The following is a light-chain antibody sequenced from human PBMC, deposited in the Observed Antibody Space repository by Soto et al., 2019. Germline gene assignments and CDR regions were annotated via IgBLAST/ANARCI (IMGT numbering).Light chain of an antibody. V-gene: IGLV2-11*01. J-gene: IGLJ1*01. CDR3: CSYAGSYTFYG. CDR2: DVS. CDR1: SSDVGGYNY. Sequence: QSVLTQPRSVSGAPGQSVTISCTGTSSDVGGYNYVSWYQQHPDKAHKLMNYDVSKRPSGVPDRFSGSKSGNTASLTISGLQADDEADYYCCSYAGSYTFYGFGTGTKVTVL.